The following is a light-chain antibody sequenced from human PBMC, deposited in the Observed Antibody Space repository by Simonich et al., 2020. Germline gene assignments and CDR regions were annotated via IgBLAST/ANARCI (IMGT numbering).Light chain of an antibody. CDR2: AAS. Sequence: IQLTQSPSFLSASVGDRVTITCRASQGISSYLPWYQQKPGKAPKLLIYAASTLQSGVPSRFSGSGSGTEFTLTISSLQPEDFATYYCQQLNSYPPYTFGQGTKLEIK. CDR1: QGISSY. CDR3: QQLNSYPPYT. V-gene: IGKV1-9*01. J-gene: IGKJ2*01.